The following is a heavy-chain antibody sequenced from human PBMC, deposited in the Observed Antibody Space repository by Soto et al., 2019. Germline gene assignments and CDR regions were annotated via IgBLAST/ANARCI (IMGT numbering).Heavy chain of an antibody. CDR3: ARDFDSSGYYGPVGAFDI. CDR1: RFTFSSYT. J-gene: IGHJ3*02. Sequence: VGSVRLSCSASRFTFSSYTMNWVRQAPGKGLEWVSSISSSTTYIYYADSVKGRFTISRDNAKNSLYLQVNSLRAEDTAVYYCARDFDSSGYYGPVGAFDIWGQGTMVTVSS. CDR2: ISSSTTYI. D-gene: IGHD3-22*01. V-gene: IGHV3-21*03.